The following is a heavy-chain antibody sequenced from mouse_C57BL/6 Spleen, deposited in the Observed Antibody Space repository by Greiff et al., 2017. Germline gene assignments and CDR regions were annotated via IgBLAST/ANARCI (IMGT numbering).Heavy chain of an antibody. V-gene: IGHV5-16*01. CDR3: ARDGRRGAMDY. CDR2: INYDGSST. J-gene: IGHJ4*01. CDR1: GFTFSDYY. Sequence: EVKLMESEGGLVQPGSSMKPSCTASGFTFSDYYMAWVRQVPEKGLEWVANINYDGSSTYYLDSLKSRFIISRDNAKNILYLQMSSLKSEDTATYYCARDGRRGAMDYWGQGTSVTVSS.